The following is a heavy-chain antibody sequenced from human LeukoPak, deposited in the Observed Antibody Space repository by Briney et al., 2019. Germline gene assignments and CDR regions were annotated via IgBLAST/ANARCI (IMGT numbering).Heavy chain of an antibody. CDR3: SVMHRYYDGSGYWDQ. CDR1: GFTFSSYC. D-gene: IGHD3-22*01. Sequence: RGGSLRLSCAATGFTFSSYCMNWVRQAPGKGLEWVSSISSSSSYINYADSVKGRLTISRDNPRNMLYMEMNSLRAEDTAVYYCSVMHRYYDGSGYWDQWGQGTLVTVSS. CDR2: ISSSSSYI. J-gene: IGHJ4*02. V-gene: IGHV3-21*04.